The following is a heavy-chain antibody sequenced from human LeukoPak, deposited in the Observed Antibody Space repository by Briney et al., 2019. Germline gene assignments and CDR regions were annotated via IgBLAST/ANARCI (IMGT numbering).Heavy chain of an antibody. J-gene: IGHJ4*02. CDR1: GGSISSYY. D-gene: IGHD1-26*01. Sequence: SETLSLTCTVSGGSISSYYWSWIRQPPGKGLEWIGYIYYSGSTNYNPSLKSRVTISVDTSKNQFSLKLSSVTAADTAVYYCARWGYSGSYLPPPYYFDYWGQGTLVTVSS. CDR2: IYYSGST. V-gene: IGHV4-59*01. CDR3: ARWGYSGSYLPPPYYFDY.